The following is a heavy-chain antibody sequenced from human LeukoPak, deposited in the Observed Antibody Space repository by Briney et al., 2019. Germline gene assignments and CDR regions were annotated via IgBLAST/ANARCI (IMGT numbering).Heavy chain of an antibody. CDR3: AGGVGDVDTAISPYCDY. Sequence: GGSLRLSCGAASFSFHEYGISWVRHAPGKGLEWVSGINWNGGSTGYADSVKGRFTISRDNAKNCLYLQMNSLRAEDTALYYCAGGVGDVDTAISPYCDYWGQGTLVTVSS. CDR2: INWNGGST. CDR1: SFSFHEYG. J-gene: IGHJ4*02. D-gene: IGHD5-18*01. V-gene: IGHV3-20*04.